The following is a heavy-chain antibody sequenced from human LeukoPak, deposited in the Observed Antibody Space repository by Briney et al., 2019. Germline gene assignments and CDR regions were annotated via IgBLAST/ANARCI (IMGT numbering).Heavy chain of an antibody. CDR1: GYTFTGYY. J-gene: IGHJ4*02. CDR2: INPDRGGQ. D-gene: IGHD5-18*01. Sequence: EAAVTVSCKASGYTFTGYYMHWVRQAPAQGLAGMGWINPDRGGQNFEHKLQGRGPMTRDTSIGPVYLEVSRLRSDDTAVYYCARNFAQVWFEGVFDYWGQGTLVTVSS. V-gene: IGHV1-2*02. CDR3: ARNFAQVWFEGVFDY.